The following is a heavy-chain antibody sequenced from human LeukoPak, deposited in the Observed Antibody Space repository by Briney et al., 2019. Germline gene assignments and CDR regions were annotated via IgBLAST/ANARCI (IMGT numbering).Heavy chain of an antibody. Sequence: PSETLSLTCTVSGGSIGSGYYWAWIRQPPGKGLEWIGSIHYGGTTHYNPSLQCRVTISADTSKNQFALDLRSVTAADTAVYYCTRDIGDFVSDFWGQGTLVTVS. CDR1: GGSIGSGYY. V-gene: IGHV4-39*02. D-gene: IGHD2-21*02. J-gene: IGHJ4*02. CDR3: TRDIGDFVSDF. CDR2: IHYGGTT.